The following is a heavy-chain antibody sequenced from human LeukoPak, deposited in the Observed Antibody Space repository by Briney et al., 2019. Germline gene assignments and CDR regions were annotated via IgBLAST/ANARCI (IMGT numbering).Heavy chain of an antibody. V-gene: IGHV3-23*01. D-gene: IGHD3-9*01. CDR1: GFTFSNYA. CDR3: AKWGYFDVLTGYYDSDY. CDR2: VSGRDTST. J-gene: IGHJ4*02. Sequence: GGSLRLSCAASGFTFSNYAMCWVRQAPGQGLEWVSVVSGRDTSTYYTGSVKGRFTISRDNSKNTLYLQMNSLSAEDTAIYYCAKWGYFDVLTGYYDSDYWGQGTLVTVSS.